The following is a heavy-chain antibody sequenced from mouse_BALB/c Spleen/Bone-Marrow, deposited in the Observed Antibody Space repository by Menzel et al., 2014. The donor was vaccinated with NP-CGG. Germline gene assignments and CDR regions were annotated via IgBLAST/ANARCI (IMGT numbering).Heavy chain of an antibody. Sequence: VKLQESGAELGMPGASVKMSCKASGYTFTDKWMYWVKQRPGQGLEWIGAIDTSDSYTNYNQKFMGKASLTVDASSSTAYMQVSSLTSDDSVVYYCARGGHDFSLDYWGQGTSVTVSS. CDR3: ARGGHDFSLDY. J-gene: IGHJ4*01. CDR1: GYTFTDKW. D-gene: IGHD2-4*01. CDR2: IDTSDSYT. V-gene: IGHV1-69*01.